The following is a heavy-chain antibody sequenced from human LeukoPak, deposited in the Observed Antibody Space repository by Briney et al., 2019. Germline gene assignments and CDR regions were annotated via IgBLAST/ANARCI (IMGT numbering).Heavy chain of an antibody. CDR3: AREPNPIAAAAYYFDY. V-gene: IGHV1-46*01. CDR2: INPSGGST. Sequence: ASVKVSCKASGYTFTTYYMHWVRQASGQGLEWMGIINPSGGSTSYAQRFQGRVTMTRDTSTSTVYMELSSLRSEDTAVYYCAREPNPIAAAAYYFDYWGQGTLVTVSS. D-gene: IGHD6-13*01. J-gene: IGHJ4*02. CDR1: GYTFTTYY.